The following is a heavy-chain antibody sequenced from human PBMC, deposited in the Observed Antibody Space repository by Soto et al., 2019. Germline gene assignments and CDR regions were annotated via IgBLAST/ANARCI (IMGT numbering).Heavy chain of an antibody. D-gene: IGHD3-22*01. J-gene: IGHJ4*02. Sequence: PGGSLRLSCAASGFMFNNYAMSWVRQAPGKGLEWVSTVSVSGGTTYYADSLKGRFTISRDNSKKRVYLQMNRLRADDTAIYYCAKGLYYYDSSGYRLFDYWGQGTLVTVSS. CDR3: AKGLYYYDSSGYRLFDY. CDR1: GFMFNNYA. V-gene: IGHV3-23*01. CDR2: VSVSGGTT.